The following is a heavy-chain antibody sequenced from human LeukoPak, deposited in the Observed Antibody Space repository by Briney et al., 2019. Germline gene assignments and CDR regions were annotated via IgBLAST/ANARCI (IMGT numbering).Heavy chain of an antibody. J-gene: IGHJ4*02. CDR3: ARVYGSSYGQNYFDH. CDR2: ISRYNGDT. Sequence: ASVKVSCKASGGTFSSYAISWVRQAPGQGLEWMGRISRYNGDTNYAQNLQGRVTMTTDTSTNTAYMELRSLRSDDTAVYYCARVYGSSYGQNYFDHWGQGTLVTVSS. D-gene: IGHD5-18*01. V-gene: IGHV1-18*01. CDR1: GGTFSSYA.